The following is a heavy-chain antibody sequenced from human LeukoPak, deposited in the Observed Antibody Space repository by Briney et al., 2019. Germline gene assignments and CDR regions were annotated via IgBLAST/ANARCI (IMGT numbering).Heavy chain of an antibody. J-gene: IGHJ4*02. CDR2: INPNSGDT. CDR1: GYTFTDYY. CDR3: ARGSAVFGGGGPLFDY. Sequence: ASVKVSCKASGYTFTDYYMHWVRQAPGQGLEWMGWINPNSGDTNYAQKFQGRVTMTRDTSISTAYMELNRLKSDDTAVYYCARGSAVFGGGGPLFDYWGQGTLVTVSS. V-gene: IGHV1-2*02. D-gene: IGHD4-23*01.